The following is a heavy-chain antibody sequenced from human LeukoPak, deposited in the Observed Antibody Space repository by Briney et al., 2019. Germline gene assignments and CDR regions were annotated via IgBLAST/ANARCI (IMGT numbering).Heavy chain of an antibody. CDR1: GYTFTGYY. J-gene: IGHJ5*02. Sequence: ASVKVSCKASGYTFTGYYMHWVRQAPGQGLEWMGWINPNSGGTNYAQKFQGRVTMTRDTSISTAYMELSRLRSDATAVYYCARARIAAAGTYRPWGQGTLVTVSS. V-gene: IGHV1-2*02. CDR3: ARARIAAAGTYRP. D-gene: IGHD6-13*01. CDR2: INPNSGGT.